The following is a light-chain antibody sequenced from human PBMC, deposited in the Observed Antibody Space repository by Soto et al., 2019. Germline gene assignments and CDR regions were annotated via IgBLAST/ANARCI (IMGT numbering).Light chain of an antibody. CDR2: GAS. Sequence: ETVMTQSPATLSLSPGERATLSCRASQSVSSKLVWYQQKPGQAPRFLIYGASTRATGIPARFRGSGSGTVFTLTIDSLQSEDFAVYYCQQYNDWPPAFGGGTKVEIK. CDR1: QSVSSK. CDR3: QQYNDWPPA. V-gene: IGKV3-15*01. J-gene: IGKJ4*01.